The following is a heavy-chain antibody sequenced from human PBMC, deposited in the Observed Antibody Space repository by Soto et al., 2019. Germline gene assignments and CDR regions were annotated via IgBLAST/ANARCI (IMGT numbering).Heavy chain of an antibody. J-gene: IGHJ4*02. Sequence: EVQLVESGGGLVQPGESLRLSCAASGLTFSSYWMHWVRKAPGKGLVWVSRINSDGSSTSYAGSVKGRFTISRDNAKNTLYLQMNSLRAEDTAVYYCVRTSLVVAAATREDYWGQGTLVTVSS. V-gene: IGHV3-74*01. D-gene: IGHD2-15*01. CDR1: GLTFSSYW. CDR2: INSDGSST. CDR3: VRTSLVVAAATREDY.